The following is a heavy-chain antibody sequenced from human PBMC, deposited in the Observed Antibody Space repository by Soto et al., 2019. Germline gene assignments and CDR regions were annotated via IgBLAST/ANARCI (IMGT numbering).Heavy chain of an antibody. CDR1: GYTFTGYY. CDR2: INPNSGGT. J-gene: IGHJ4*02. D-gene: IGHD1-1*01. CDR3: ARDRLNNAYNTFFDY. Sequence: GASVKVSCKASGYTFTGYYMHWVRQAPGQGLEWMGWINPNSGGTNYAQKFQGWVTMTRDTSISTAYMELSSLTAEDTAVYFCARDRLNNAYNTFFDYWGQGTLVTVSS. V-gene: IGHV1-2*04.